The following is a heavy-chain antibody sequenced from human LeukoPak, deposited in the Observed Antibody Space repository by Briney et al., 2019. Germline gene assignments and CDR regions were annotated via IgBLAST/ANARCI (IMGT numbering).Heavy chain of an antibody. D-gene: IGHD6-19*01. Sequence: PSETLSLTCTVSGGSISFYYWSWIRQPPGKRLEWIGYIFTSGSTSYNPSLKSRVTISVDTSKNQFSLKLSSVTAADTAVYYCARGGSGWPFDYWGQGTLVTVSS. CDR2: IFTSGST. CDR3: ARGGSGWPFDY. CDR1: GGSISFYY. J-gene: IGHJ4*02. V-gene: IGHV4-4*09.